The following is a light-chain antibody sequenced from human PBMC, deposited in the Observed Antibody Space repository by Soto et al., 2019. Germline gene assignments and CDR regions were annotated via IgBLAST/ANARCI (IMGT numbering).Light chain of an antibody. CDR2: KAS. CDR1: QSISTW. V-gene: IGKV1-5*03. Sequence: DIQMTQTPSTLSASVGDTVTITCRASQSISTWLAWYQQKPGKAPKLLIYKASSLQSGVPSRFSGRGSGTEFSLIISSLQPDDFATYDCQQYSSYSWRFVQGTKVDIK. CDR3: QQYSSYSWR. J-gene: IGKJ1*01.